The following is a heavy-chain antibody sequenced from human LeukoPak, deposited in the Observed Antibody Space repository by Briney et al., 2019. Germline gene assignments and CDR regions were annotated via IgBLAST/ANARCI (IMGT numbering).Heavy chain of an antibody. Sequence: ASVKVSCKASGYTFTDYYLHWLRQDPGQGLEWVGWINPNSAGTEYAQEFQGRVTMTRDTSNSTAYMELSRLQPDDTAVYYCAVRNRSSWSPFDFWGQGTLVAVSS. CDR1: GYTFTDYY. V-gene: IGHV1-2*02. CDR2: INPNSAGT. CDR3: AVRNRSSWSPFDF. J-gene: IGHJ4*02. D-gene: IGHD6-13*01.